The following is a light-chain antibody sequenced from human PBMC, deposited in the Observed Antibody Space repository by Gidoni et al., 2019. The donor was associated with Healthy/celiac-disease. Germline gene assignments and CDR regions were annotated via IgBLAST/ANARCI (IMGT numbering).Light chain of an antibody. CDR1: KSISSW. J-gene: IGKJ4*01. V-gene: IGKV1-5*03. Sequence: DIQMTQSPSTLSASVGDRVTITCRASKSISSWLAWYQQKPEKAPKLLIYKASSLESGVPSRFSGSGSGTEFTLTISSLQPDDFATYYCQQYNSYPLTFGGGTKVEIK. CDR2: KAS. CDR3: QQYNSYPLT.